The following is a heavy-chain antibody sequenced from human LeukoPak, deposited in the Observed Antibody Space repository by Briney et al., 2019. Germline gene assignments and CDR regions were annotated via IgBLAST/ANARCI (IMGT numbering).Heavy chain of an antibody. CDR2: ISSSSSYI. V-gene: IGHV3-21*01. CDR1: GFTFSSYS. CDR3: ARNIAAAGKGYYFDY. D-gene: IGHD6-13*01. J-gene: IGHJ4*02. Sequence: GGSLRLSCAASGFTFSSYSMNWVRQAPGKGLEWVSSISSSSSYIYYADSVKGRFTISRDNAKNSLYLQMNSLRAEDTAVYYCARNIAAAGKGYYFDYWGQGTLVTASS.